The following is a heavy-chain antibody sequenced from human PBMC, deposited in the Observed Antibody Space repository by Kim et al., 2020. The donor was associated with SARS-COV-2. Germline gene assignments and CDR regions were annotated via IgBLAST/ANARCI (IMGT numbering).Heavy chain of an antibody. D-gene: IGHD5-12*01. CDR1: GGSISSSRYY. J-gene: IGHJ4*02. CDR2: IYYSGTT. Sequence: SETLSLTCTVSGGSISSSRYYWGCIRQPPGKGLEWIGSIYYSGTTYYNPSLKSRVTISVDTSKNQFSLKLSSVTASDTSVYYCARGQDSGYYGVDYWGQGTLVTVSS. CDR3: ARGQDSGYYGVDY. V-gene: IGHV4-39*02.